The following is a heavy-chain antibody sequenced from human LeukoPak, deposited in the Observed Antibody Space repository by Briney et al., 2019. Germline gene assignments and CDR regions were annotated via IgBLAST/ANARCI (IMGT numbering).Heavy chain of an antibody. D-gene: IGHD1-26*01. CDR2: INPDSGGT. Sequence: ASVKVSCKASGYTFTGYYMHWVRQAPGQGLEWMGWINPDSGGTNYAQEFQGRVTMTRDTSITTVYMDLSRLTSDDTAVYYCARDPYSGSYGAYYYYMDVWGQGTTVTISS. V-gene: IGHV1-2*02. CDR3: ARDPYSGSYGAYYYYMDV. J-gene: IGHJ6*03. CDR1: GYTFTGYY.